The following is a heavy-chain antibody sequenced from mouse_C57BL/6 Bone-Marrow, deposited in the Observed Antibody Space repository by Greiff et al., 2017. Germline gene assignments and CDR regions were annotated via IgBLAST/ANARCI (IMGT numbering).Heavy chain of an antibody. D-gene: IGHD6-1*01. CDR1: GYTFTSYW. V-gene: IGHV1-50*01. CDR2: IDPSDSYT. J-gene: IGHJ4*01. Sequence: QVQLKQSGAELVKPGASVKLSCKASGYTFTSYWMQWVKQRPGQGLEWIGEIDPSDSYTNYNQKFKGKATLTVDTSSSTAYMQLSSLTSEDSAVYYCASRSLYYYAMDYWGQGTSVTVSS. CDR3: ASRSLYYYAMDY.